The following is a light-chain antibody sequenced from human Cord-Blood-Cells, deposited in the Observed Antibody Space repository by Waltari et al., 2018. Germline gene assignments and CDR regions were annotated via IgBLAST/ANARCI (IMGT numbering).Light chain of an antibody. CDR2: AAS. J-gene: IGKJ1*01. CDR1: QSISSY. V-gene: IGKV1-39*01. CDR3: QQSYSTPPWT. Sequence: DIQMTQSTSSMYASVGDRVTITCRASQSISSYLNWYQQKPGKAPKLLIYAASSLQSGVPSRFSGSGSGTDFTLTISSLQPEDFATYYCQQSYSTPPWTFGQGTKVEIK.